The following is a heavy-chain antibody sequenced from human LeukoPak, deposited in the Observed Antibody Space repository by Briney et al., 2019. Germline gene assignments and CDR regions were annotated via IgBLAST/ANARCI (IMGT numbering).Heavy chain of an antibody. Sequence: ASVKVSCKASGYTFTGYYMHWVRQAPGQGLEWMGWINPNSGGTNYAQKFQGRVTMTRDTSISTAYMELSRLRSDDTAVYYCTKEGHSTGWYWFDPWGQGTLVTVSS. V-gene: IGHV1-2*02. CDR3: TKEGHSTGWYWFDP. CDR1: GYTFTGYY. D-gene: IGHD6-13*01. CDR2: INPNSGGT. J-gene: IGHJ5*02.